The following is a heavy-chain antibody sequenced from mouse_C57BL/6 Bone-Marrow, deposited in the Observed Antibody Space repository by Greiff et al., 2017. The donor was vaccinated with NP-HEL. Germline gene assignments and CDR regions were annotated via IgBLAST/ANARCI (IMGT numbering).Heavy chain of an antibody. V-gene: IGHV1-80*01. CDR3: ARRDYYGYDEFAY. CDR2: IYPGDGDT. CDR1: GYAFSSYW. J-gene: IGHJ3*01. D-gene: IGHD2-2*01. Sequence: QVQLQQSGAELVKPGASVKISCKASGYAFSSYWMNWVKQRPGKGLEWIGQIYPGDGDTNYNGKFKGKATLTADKSSSTAYMQLSSLTSEDSAVYFCARRDYYGYDEFAYWGQGTLVTVSA.